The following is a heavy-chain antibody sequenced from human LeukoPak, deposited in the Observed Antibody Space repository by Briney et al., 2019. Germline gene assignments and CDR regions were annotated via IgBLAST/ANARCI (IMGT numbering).Heavy chain of an antibody. J-gene: IGHJ4*02. CDR1: GGSISSYY. D-gene: IGHD3-10*01. V-gene: IGHV4-59*01. CDR3: ARGPYASGSYSHY. Sequence: SETLSLTCTVSGGSISSYYWSWIRQPPGKGLEWIGYIYYSGSTNYNPSLKSRVTISVDTSKNQFSLKLSSVTAADTAVYYCARGPYASGSYSHYWGQGTLVTVSS. CDR2: IYYSGST.